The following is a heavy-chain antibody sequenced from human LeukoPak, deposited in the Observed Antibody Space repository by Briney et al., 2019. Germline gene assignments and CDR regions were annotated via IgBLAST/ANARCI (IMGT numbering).Heavy chain of an antibody. CDR2: IKQDGSEK. CDR1: GFTFSSYW. Sequence: PGGSLRLSCAASGFTFSSYWMSWVRQAPGKGLEWVANIKQDGSEKYYVDSVKGRFTISRDNAKNSLYLQMNSLRAEDTAVYYCAYGYCSGGSCYSHYGMDVWGQGTTVTVSS. D-gene: IGHD2-15*01. V-gene: IGHV3-7*01. J-gene: IGHJ6*02. CDR3: AYGYCSGGSCYSHYGMDV.